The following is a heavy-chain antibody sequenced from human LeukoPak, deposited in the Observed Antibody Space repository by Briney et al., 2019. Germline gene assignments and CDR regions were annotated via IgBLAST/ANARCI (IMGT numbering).Heavy chain of an antibody. V-gene: IGHV3-23*01. CDR2: ISGSGGST. D-gene: IGHD6-13*01. J-gene: IGHJ4*02. CDR1: GFTFSSYA. Sequence: GGSLRLSCAASGFTFSSYAMSWVRQAPGKGLGWASAISGSGGSTYYADSVKGRFTISRDNSKNTLYLQMNSLRAEDTAIYYCAKIAATGIWQIDYWGQGTLVTVSS. CDR3: AKIAATGIWQIDY.